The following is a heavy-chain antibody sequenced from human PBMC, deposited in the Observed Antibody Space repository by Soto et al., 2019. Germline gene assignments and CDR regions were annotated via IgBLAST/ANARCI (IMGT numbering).Heavy chain of an antibody. J-gene: IGHJ6*02. Sequence: VQLVESGGGLVKPGGSLRLSCAASGFTFSSYGMHWVRQAPGKGLEWVAVISYDGSNKYYADSVKGRFTISRDNSKNTLYLQMNSLRAEDTAVYYCAKDRDYYGMDVWGQGTTVTVSS. CDR1: GFTFSSYG. CDR3: AKDRDYYGMDV. V-gene: IGHV3-30*18. CDR2: ISYDGSNK. D-gene: IGHD3-10*01.